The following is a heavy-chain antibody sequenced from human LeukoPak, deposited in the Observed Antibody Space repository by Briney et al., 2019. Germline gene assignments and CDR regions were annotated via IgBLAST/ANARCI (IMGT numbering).Heavy chain of an antibody. CDR3: ARVAQHRYYYDTSDYRYYFDY. J-gene: IGHJ4*02. Sequence: ASVTVSCKASGYTFTSYGITWVRQAPGQGLEWMGWISAYNGHTNYAQNLQGRVTMTTDTSTSTAYMELRSLRSDDTAMYYCARVAQHRYYYDTSDYRYYFDYWGQGTLVTVSS. V-gene: IGHV1-18*01. CDR1: GYTFTSYG. D-gene: IGHD3-22*01. CDR2: ISAYNGHT.